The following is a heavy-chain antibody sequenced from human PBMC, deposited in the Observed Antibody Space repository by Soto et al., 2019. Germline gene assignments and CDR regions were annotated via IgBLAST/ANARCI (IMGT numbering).Heavy chain of an antibody. V-gene: IGHV1-3*04. CDR1: GITYTTYA. CDR2: INTGNGNT. J-gene: IGHJ5*02. CDR3: ARAISGYVT. Sequence: QVQLVQSGAEVKKSGASVKVSCKAAGITYTTYAIHWVSQAPGQGLEWMGWINTGNGNTRYSQRFQGRVTLTTDTSANTAYMDLSSLTSEDTAVYYCARAISGYVTWGQGTLITVSS. D-gene: IGHD5-12*01.